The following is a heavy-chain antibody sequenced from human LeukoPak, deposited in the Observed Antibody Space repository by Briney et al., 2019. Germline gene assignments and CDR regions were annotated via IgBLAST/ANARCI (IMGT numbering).Heavy chain of an antibody. CDR1: EFTFSDYY. Sequence: GGSLRLSCAASEFTFSDYYMSWIRQAPGKGLEWVSYISGSGSTIYYADSVKGRFIISRDNAKNSLYLQMNSLRAEDTAVYYCARAWTGYSYGDYWGQGTLVTVSS. D-gene: IGHD5-18*01. V-gene: IGHV3-11*01. CDR3: ARAWTGYSYGDY. CDR2: ISGSGSTI. J-gene: IGHJ4*02.